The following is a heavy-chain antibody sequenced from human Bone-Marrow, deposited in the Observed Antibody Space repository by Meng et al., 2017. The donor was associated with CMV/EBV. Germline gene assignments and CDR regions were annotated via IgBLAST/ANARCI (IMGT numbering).Heavy chain of an antibody. V-gene: IGHV3-21*01. CDR2: ISSSSSYI. Sequence: GESLKISCAASGFTFSSYSMNWVRQAPGKGLEWVSSISSSSSYIYYADSVKGRFTISRDNAKNSLYLQMNSLRAEDTAVYYCARGSSSWYHYWGQGTRVTVYS. CDR3: ARGSSSWYHY. D-gene: IGHD6-13*01. J-gene: IGHJ4*02. CDR1: GFTFSSYS.